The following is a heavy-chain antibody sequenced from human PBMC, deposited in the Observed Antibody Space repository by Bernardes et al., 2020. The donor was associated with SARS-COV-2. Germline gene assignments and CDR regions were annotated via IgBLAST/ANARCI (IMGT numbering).Heavy chain of an antibody. CDR2: IYYSGST. D-gene: IGHD6-19*01. Sequence: SETLSLTCTVSGGSVSSGSYYWSWIRQPPGKGLEWIGYIYYSGSTNYNPSLKSRVTISVDTSKNQFSLKLSSVTAADTAVYYCARDRGQWLVPFDYWGQGTLVTVSS. J-gene: IGHJ4*02. CDR3: ARDRGQWLVPFDY. V-gene: IGHV4-61*01. CDR1: GGSVSSGSYY.